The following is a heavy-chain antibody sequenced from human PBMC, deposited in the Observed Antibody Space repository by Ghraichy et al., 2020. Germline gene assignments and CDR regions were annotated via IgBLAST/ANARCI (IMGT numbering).Heavy chain of an antibody. CDR1: GGSLSGYY. CDR3: ARVAPGGGWYGFDY. V-gene: IGHV4-34*01. Sequence: SETLSLTCAVYGGSLSGYYWGWIRQPPGKGLEWIGETNHSGSTKYNPSLKSRVTISVDTSKNQFSLKLRSMTAADTAVYYCARVAPGGGWYGFDYWGQGTLVTVSS. CDR2: TNHSGST. J-gene: IGHJ4*02. D-gene: IGHD6-19*01.